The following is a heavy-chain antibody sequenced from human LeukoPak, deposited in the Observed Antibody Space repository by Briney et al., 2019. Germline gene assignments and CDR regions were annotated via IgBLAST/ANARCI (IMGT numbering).Heavy chain of an antibody. CDR3: ARRKLTYYYSMDV. J-gene: IGHJ6*02. CDR1: GFTFSNHW. Sequence: GGSLRLSCAASGFTFSNHWMSWVRQAPGKGLEWVANINQDGSEKYYVDSVKGRFTVSRDNAKNSLDLQMNTLRAEDTAVYYCARRKLTYYYSMDVWGQGTTDTVSS. CDR2: INQDGSEK. D-gene: IGHD1-7*01. V-gene: IGHV3-7*01.